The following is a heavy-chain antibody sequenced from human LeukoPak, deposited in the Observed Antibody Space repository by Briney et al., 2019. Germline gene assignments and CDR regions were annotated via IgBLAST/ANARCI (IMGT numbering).Heavy chain of an antibody. CDR2: ITGSGDGT. D-gene: IGHD3-10*01. Sequence: GGSLRLSCAASGFTFSSYAMSWVRQAPGKGLEWVSSITGSGDGTYYADSVKGRFTISRDNSQHTLYLQMNSLRAEDTAVYYCARDQGGSGSDWFDPWGQGTLVTVSS. J-gene: IGHJ5*02. CDR3: ARDQGGSGSDWFDP. V-gene: IGHV3-23*01. CDR1: GFTFSSYA.